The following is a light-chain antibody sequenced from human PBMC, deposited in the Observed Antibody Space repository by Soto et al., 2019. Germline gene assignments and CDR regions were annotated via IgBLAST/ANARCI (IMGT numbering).Light chain of an antibody. CDR1: SSDVGGYNY. CDR2: EVS. CDR3: SSYTSSSTYV. J-gene: IGLJ1*01. V-gene: IGLV2-14*01. Sequence: QSALTQPASVSGSPRQTITISCTGTSSDVGGYNYVSWYQQHPGKAPKLMIYEVSNRPSGVSNRFSGSKSGNTASLTISGPQAEDEADYYCSSYTSSSTYVFGTGTKVTVL.